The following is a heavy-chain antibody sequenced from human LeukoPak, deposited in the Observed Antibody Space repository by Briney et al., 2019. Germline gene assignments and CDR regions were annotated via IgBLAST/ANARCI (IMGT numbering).Heavy chain of an antibody. D-gene: IGHD2-2*02. CDR1: GGSFSGYY. V-gene: IGHV4-34*01. CDR3: ARRTIVVVPAAIGYYYYGMVV. CDR2: INHSGST. J-gene: IGHJ6*02. Sequence: SETLSLTCAVYGGSFSGYYWSWIRQPPGKGLEWIGEINHSGSTNYNPSLKSRVTISVDTSRNQFSLKLSSVTAADTAVYYCARRTIVVVPAAIGYYYYGMVVWGQGTTVTVSS.